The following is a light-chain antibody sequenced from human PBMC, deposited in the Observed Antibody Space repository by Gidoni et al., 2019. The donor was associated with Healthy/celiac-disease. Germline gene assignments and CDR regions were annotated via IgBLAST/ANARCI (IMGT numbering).Light chain of an antibody. V-gene: IGLV2-23*02. CDR2: EVT. CDR1: SSDVGSYNL. Sequence: QSALTQRASVSGSPGQSITISCTGTSSDVGSYNLVSWYQHHPGKAPKLMIYEVTKRPSGVSNRFSGSKSGNTASLTISGLQAEDEADYYCCSYEGSLTHVVFGGGTKLTVL. J-gene: IGLJ2*01. CDR3: CSYEGSLTHVV.